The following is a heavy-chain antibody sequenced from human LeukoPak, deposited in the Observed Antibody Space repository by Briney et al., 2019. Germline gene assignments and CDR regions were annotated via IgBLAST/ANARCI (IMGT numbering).Heavy chain of an antibody. CDR1: EFTVSRNY. CDR3: VRLRRNSDTTGFYYYYDF. J-gene: IGHJ4*02. D-gene: IGHD3-22*01. CDR2: ISVRSNYI. Sequence: KPGGSLRLSCTASEFTVSRNYMLWVRQAPGKGLEWVSSISVRSNYIYYADSVRGRFRISRDDAGDSLYLQMNSLRAEDTAVYYCVRLRRNSDTTGFYYYYDFWGQGTLVTVSS. V-gene: IGHV3-21*01.